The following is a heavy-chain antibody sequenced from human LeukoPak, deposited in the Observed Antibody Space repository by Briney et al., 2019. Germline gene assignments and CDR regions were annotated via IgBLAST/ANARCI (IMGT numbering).Heavy chain of an antibody. Sequence: SGRTLVKPTETLTLTCSFSGFSLKRDGEAVGRVRQPPRKALEFLALIYWDNDYRFSPPLRDILNIIKDTSKKRVVLTMIKLDSVDTGTYYCADRRGYTYGYESFDHCGQGSRLVVSS. CDR3: ADRRGYTYGYESFDH. V-gene: IGHV2-5*02. CDR1: GFSLKRDGEA. D-gene: IGHD5-18*01. J-gene: IGHJ4*02. CDR2: IYWDNDY.